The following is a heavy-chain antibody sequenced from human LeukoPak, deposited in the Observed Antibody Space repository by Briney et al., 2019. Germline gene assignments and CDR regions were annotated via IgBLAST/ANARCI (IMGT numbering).Heavy chain of an antibody. D-gene: IGHD2-21*01. CDR3: ARSVSWGLLVRDDAFDI. CDR2: IHYSGST. CDR1: GGSISSYH. J-gene: IGHJ3*02. V-gene: IGHV4-59*08. Sequence: SETLSLTCTVSGGSISSYHWIWIRQPPGKGLECIGCIHYSGSTNYNPSLKSRVTTSVDTSKKQFSLKLRSVTAADTAVYYCARSVSWGLLVRDDAFDIWGQGTMVTVSS.